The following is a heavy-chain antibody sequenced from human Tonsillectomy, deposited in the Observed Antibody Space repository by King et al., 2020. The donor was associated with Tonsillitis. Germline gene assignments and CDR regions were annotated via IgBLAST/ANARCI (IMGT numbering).Heavy chain of an antibody. CDR1: GGSFSGYY. Sequence: VQLQQWGAGRLKPSGTLSLTCAVYGGSFSGYYWTWIRQPPGKGWEWIGEINESGTTKYNPSLKSRVTISVDTSKKQFSLTLRSVTAADTAVYYCARGSGSENPSYGDMDVWGKGTTVTVPS. V-gene: IGHV4-34*01. CDR2: INESGTT. D-gene: IGHD4-17*01. J-gene: IGHJ6*03. CDR3: ARGSGSENPSYGDMDV.